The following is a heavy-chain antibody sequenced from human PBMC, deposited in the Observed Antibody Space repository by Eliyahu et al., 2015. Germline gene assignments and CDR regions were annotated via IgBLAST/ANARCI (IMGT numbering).Heavy chain of an antibody. Sequence: QVQLVQSGAEVKKPGSSVKVSCKASGGTFTTYTISWVRQAPGQGLEWMGGIIPLLCVPRYAQNFQGRATITADESTSTAYMELSSLRSEDTAIYYCALEGGSSGPRWFDPWGQGTLVTVSS. CDR1: GGTFTTYT. CDR3: ALEGGSSGPRWFDP. CDR2: IIPLLCVP. D-gene: IGHD6-19*01. V-gene: IGHV1-69*01. J-gene: IGHJ5*02.